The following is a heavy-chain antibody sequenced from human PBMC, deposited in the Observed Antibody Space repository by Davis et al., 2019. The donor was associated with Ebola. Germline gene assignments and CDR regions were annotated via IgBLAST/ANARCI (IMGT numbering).Heavy chain of an antibody. Sequence: SETLSLTCTVSGGSISSYYWSWIRQPPGKGLEWIGYIYYSGNTNYNPSLKSRVTISVDTSKKQFSLKLTSVTAADTAVYYCARALYSGNFYYFDYWGQGTLVTVPS. V-gene: IGHV4-59*01. CDR3: ARALYSGNFYYFDY. CDR2: IYYSGNT. J-gene: IGHJ4*02. CDR1: GGSISSYY. D-gene: IGHD1-26*01.